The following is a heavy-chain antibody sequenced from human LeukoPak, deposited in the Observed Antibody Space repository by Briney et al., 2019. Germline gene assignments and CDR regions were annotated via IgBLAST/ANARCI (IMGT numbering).Heavy chain of an antibody. CDR1: GLTFSSYA. CDR2: ISYDGSNK. J-gene: IGHJ4*02. CDR3: AKDHSFREMATIGGPGFDY. D-gene: IGHD5-24*01. V-gene: IGHV3-30*04. Sequence: PGGSLRLSCAASGLTFSSYAMHWVRQAPGKGLEWVAVISYDGSNKYYADSVKGRFTISRDDSKNTLYLQMNSLRAEDTALYYCAKDHSFREMATIGGPGFDYWGQGTLVTVSS.